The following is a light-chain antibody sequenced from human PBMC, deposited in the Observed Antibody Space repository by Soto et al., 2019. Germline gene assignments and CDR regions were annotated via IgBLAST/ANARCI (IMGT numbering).Light chain of an antibody. CDR1: QSVASN. CDR2: GAS. J-gene: IGKJ1*01. V-gene: IGKV3-15*01. CDR3: QQHNHWPPWT. Sequence: ILMTQPPATLSLSPGETANLSCRASQSVASNLAWYQQKPGQAPTLLIYGASTRATGIPARFSGSGSETEFTLTISSLQAPDSAVYFCQQHNHWPPWTFGQGTKVDIK.